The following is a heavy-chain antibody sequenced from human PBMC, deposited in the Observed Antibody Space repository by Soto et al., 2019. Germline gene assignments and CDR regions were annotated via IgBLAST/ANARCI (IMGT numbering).Heavy chain of an antibody. Sequence: PSETLSLTCTVSGGSISSGDYYWSWIRQPPGKGLEWIGSIYYSGSTYYNPSLKSRVTISVDTSKNQFSLKLSSVTAADTAVYYCARRGSGWFPRFDYWGQGTLVTVSS. CDR3: ARRGSGWFPRFDY. CDR1: GGSISSGDYY. CDR2: IYYSGST. V-gene: IGHV4-39*01. J-gene: IGHJ4*02. D-gene: IGHD6-19*01.